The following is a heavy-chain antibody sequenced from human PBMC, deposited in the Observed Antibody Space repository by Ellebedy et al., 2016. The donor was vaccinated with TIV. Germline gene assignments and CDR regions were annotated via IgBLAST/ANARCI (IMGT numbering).Heavy chain of an antibody. CDR2: IIPIFGTA. D-gene: IGHD1-26*01. CDR1: GGTFSSYA. CDR3: ARGGGSYSWSADY. Sequence: SVKVSXXASGGTFSSYAISWVRQAPGQGLEWMGGIIPIFGTANYAQKFQGRVTITADESTSTAYMELSSLRSEDTAVYYCARGGGSYSWSADYWGQGTLVTVSS. V-gene: IGHV1-69*13. J-gene: IGHJ4*02.